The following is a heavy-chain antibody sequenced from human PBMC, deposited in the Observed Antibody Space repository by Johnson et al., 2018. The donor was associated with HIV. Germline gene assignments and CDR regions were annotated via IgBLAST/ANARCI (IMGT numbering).Heavy chain of an antibody. Sequence: QVQLVESGGGLVQPGRSLRLSCAASGFTFSSYAMHWVRQAPGKGLEWVAVISYDGSNQYYADSVKGRFTISRDNSKNTLYVEMHSLRAEDTAVYYCAREYSESLRSAFDIWGQGTMVTVSS. CDR2: ISYDGSNQ. CDR1: GFTFSSYA. CDR3: AREYSESLRSAFDI. J-gene: IGHJ3*02. V-gene: IGHV3-30*04. D-gene: IGHD1-26*01.